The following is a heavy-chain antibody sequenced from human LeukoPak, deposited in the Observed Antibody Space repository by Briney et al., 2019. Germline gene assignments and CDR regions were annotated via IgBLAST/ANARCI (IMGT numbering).Heavy chain of an antibody. CDR3: ARAGHRGDYYYYMDV. D-gene: IGHD3-10*01. CDR1: GYTFTSYG. V-gene: IGHV1-18*01. Sequence: AASVKVSCKASGYTFTSYGISWVRQAPGQGLEWMGWISAYNGNTNYAQKLQGRVTMTTDTSTSTAYMELRSLRSDDTAVYYCARAGHRGDYYYYMDVWGKGTTVTVSS. CDR2: ISAYNGNT. J-gene: IGHJ6*03.